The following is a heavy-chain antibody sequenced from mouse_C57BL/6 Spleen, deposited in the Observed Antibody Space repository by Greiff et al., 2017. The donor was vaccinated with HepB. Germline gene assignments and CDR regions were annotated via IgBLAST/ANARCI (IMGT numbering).Heavy chain of an antibody. CDR3: ARGPYEGYFDV. CDR2: ISYSGST. Sequence: EVQRVESGPGMVKPSQSLSLTCTVTGYSITSGYDWHWIRHFPGNKLEWMGYISYSGSTNYNPSLKSRISITHDTSKNHFFLKLNSVTTEDTATYYCARGPYEGYFDVWGTGTTVTVSS. J-gene: IGHJ1*03. CDR1: GYSITSGYD. D-gene: IGHD2-3*01. V-gene: IGHV3-1*01.